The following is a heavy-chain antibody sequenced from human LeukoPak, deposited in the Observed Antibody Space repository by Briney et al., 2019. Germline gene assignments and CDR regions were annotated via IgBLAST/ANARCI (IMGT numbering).Heavy chain of an antibody. J-gene: IGHJ4*02. D-gene: IGHD2-2*01. V-gene: IGHV4-39*01. Sequence: SETLSLTCTVSGGSISSSRYYWGWIRQPPGKGLEWIGSIYYSGSTYYNPSLKSRVTISVDTSKNQFSLKLSSVTAADTAVYYCARHYPGYDIVVVPAAMAFDYWGQGTLVTVSS. CDR3: ARHYPGYDIVVVPAAMAFDY. CDR2: IYYSGST. CDR1: GGSISSSRYY.